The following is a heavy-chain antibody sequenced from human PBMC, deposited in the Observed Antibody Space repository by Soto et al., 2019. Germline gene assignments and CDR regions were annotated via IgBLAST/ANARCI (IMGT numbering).Heavy chain of an antibody. CDR1: GFTVSTTY. CDR2: LYSGGTT. J-gene: IGHJ3*02. CDR3: ARDRGGGFDAFDI. V-gene: IGHV3-66*01. Sequence: SLRSSCDASGFTVSTTYMNWVREAPGKGLEWVSVLYSGGTTYYADSVKGRFTISIDNSKNTLYLQISSLRAEDTAVYYCARDRGGGFDAFDIWGQGTMVTVSS. D-gene: IGHD3-10*01.